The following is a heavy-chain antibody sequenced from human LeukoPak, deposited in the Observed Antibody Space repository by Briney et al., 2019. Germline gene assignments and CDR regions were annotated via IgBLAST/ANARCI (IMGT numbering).Heavy chain of an antibody. CDR3: ARERDTAMVRSGAFDI. J-gene: IGHJ3*02. Sequence: TGGSLRLSCAASGFTFSSYWMSWLRQAPGKGLEWLANIKQDGSEKYYVDSVKGRFTISRDNAKNSLYLQMNSLRAEDTAVYYCARERDTAMVRSGAFDIWGQGTMVTVSS. V-gene: IGHV3-7*03. CDR2: IKQDGSEK. D-gene: IGHD5-18*01. CDR1: GFTFSSYW.